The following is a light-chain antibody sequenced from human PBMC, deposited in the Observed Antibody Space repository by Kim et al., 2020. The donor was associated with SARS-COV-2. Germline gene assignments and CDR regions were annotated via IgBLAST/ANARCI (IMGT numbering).Light chain of an antibody. CDR2: DAS. V-gene: IGKV3-20*01. J-gene: IGKJ2*01. CDR1: QSVNNTD. Sequence: LFPGERVTLSCRARQSVNNTDLAWYQQKTGQAPRLLIYDASSRATGIPDRFSGSGSGTDFSLPISRLEPEDFEVYYCHQYGNTLWTFGQGTKLEI. CDR3: HQYGNTLWT.